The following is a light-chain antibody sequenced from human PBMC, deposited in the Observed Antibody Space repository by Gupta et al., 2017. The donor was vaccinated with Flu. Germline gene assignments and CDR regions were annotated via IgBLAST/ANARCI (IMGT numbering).Light chain of an antibody. J-gene: IGKJ2*01. CDR3: QQYGGSPMYT. CDR2: GAS. Sequence: RATLSCRASQSVSSTYLAWYQQKPGQAPRLLIYGASSRATGIPDRFSGSGSGTDFTLTISRLEPEDFAVYYCQQYGGSPMYTFGQGTKLDIK. CDR1: QSVSSTY. V-gene: IGKV3-20*01.